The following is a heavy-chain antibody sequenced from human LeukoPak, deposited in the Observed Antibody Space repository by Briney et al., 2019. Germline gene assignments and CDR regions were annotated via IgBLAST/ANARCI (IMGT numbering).Heavy chain of an antibody. D-gene: IGHD3-22*01. CDR3: ARGSPYDSSGFHYYYYMDV. V-gene: IGHV4-34*01. J-gene: IGHJ6*03. Sequence: SETLSLTCAVYGGSFSGYYWSWIRQPPGKGLEWIGEINHSGSTNYNPSLKSRVTISVDTSKNQFSLKLSSVTAADTAVYYCARGSPYDSSGFHYYYYMDVWGKGTTVTVSS. CDR1: GGSFSGYY. CDR2: INHSGST.